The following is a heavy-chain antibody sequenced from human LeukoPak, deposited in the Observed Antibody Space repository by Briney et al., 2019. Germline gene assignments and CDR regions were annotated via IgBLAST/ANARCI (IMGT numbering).Heavy chain of an antibody. CDR3: AKDWATYDFWSGCDY. D-gene: IGHD3-3*01. J-gene: IGHJ4*02. Sequence: PGGSLRLSCAASGFTFSSYAMSWVRQAPGKGLEWVSATSGSGGSTYYADSVKGRFTISRDNSKNTLYLQMNSLRAEDTAVYYCAKDWATYDFWSGCDYWGQGTLVTVSS. CDR1: GFTFSSYA. V-gene: IGHV3-23*01. CDR2: TSGSGGST.